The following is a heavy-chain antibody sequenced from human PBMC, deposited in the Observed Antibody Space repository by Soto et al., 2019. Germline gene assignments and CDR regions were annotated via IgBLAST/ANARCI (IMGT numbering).Heavy chain of an antibody. D-gene: IGHD3-9*01. J-gene: IGHJ1*01. CDR1: GFTFSSYA. V-gene: IGHV3-23*01. Sequence: EVQLLEAGGGLVQPGGSLRLSCAASGFTFSSYAMSWVRQAPGKGLECVSSISGGGGSTYYVDSVKGRFTISRDNYKNTLYLQMNSLRAEDTAAYYCAKDGDILSGYPEYFQHWGQGTLVIVSS. CDR2: ISGGGGST. CDR3: AKDGDILSGYPEYFQH.